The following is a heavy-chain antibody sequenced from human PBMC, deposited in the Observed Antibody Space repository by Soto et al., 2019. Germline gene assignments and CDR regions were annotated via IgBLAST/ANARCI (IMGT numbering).Heavy chain of an antibody. CDR1: GGSISSGDYY. CDR3: AKDRYYGDYVNYFDY. J-gene: IGHJ4*02. Sequence: SETLSLTCTVSGGSISSGDYYWSWIRQHPGKGLEWIGTIYFSGTTYYNPSLKSRVTISVDTSKNQFSLDLSSVTAEDTAVYYCAKDRYYGDYVNYFDYWGQGTLVTVSS. V-gene: IGHV4-31*03. CDR2: IYFSGTT. D-gene: IGHD4-17*01.